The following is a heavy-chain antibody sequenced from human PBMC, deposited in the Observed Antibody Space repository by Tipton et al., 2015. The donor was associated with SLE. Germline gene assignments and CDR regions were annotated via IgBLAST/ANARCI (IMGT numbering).Heavy chain of an antibody. D-gene: IGHD3-16*01. CDR2: FYGGST. CDR1: GGSINSRY. V-gene: IGHV4-4*08. CDR3: ARVGLITPDAFDI. J-gene: IGHJ3*02. Sequence: NLSLTCTVSGGSINSRYWSWIRQPPGKGLEWIGYFYGGSTSYNPSLTSRVTISGDTSKNQVSLRLTSVTAADTAVYYCARVGLITPDAFDIWGQGTLVTVSS.